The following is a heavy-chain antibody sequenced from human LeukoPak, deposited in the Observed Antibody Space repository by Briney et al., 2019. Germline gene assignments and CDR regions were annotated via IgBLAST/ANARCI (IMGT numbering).Heavy chain of an antibody. J-gene: IGHJ4*02. Sequence: PSETLSLTCTVSGGSISSGSYYWSWIRQPAGKGLEWIGRIYTGGSTNYNPSLKSRVTISVDTSKNQFSLKLSSVTAADTAVYYCARDRGYGDSIDYWGQGTLVTVSS. CDR2: IYTGGST. D-gene: IGHD4-17*01. V-gene: IGHV4-61*02. CDR3: ARDRGYGDSIDY. CDR1: GGSISSGSYY.